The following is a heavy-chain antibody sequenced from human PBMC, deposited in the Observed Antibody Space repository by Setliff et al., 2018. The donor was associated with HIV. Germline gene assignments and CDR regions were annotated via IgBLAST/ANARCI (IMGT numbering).Heavy chain of an antibody. CDR3: ARNPRIAVAGTDYYYYMDV. CDR1: GGTFSSYA. CDR2: INPSGGST. V-gene: IGHV1-46*01. Sequence: GASVKVSCKASGGTFSSYAISWVRQAPGQGLEWMGIINPSGGSTSYAQKFQGRVTMTRDTSTSTVYMELSSLRSEDTAVYYCARNPRIAVAGTDYYYYMDVWGKGTTVTVSS. J-gene: IGHJ6*03. D-gene: IGHD6-19*01.